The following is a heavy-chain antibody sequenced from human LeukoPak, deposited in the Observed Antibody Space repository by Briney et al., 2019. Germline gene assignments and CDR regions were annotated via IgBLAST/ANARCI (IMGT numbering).Heavy chain of an antibody. V-gene: IGHV4-34*01. D-gene: IGHD6-13*01. CDR3: ARRAWNYSSSWRKNRNWFDP. CDR2: INHSGST. J-gene: IGHJ5*02. CDR1: GGSFSGYY. Sequence: KASETLSLTCAVYGGSFSGYYWSWIRQPPGKGLEWIGEINHSGSTNYNPSLKSRVTISVDTSKNQFSLKPSSVTAADTAVYYCARRAWNYSSSWRKNRNWFDPWGQGTLVTVSS.